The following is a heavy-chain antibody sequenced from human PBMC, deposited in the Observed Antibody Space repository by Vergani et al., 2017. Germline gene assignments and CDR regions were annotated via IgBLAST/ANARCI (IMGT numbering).Heavy chain of an antibody. Sequence: QVQLQQWGAGLLKASETLSLTCAVYGGSFSSYYWSWIRQPPGKGLEWIGEINHSGSTKYTPSLKGRVTILVDTSKNQFSLRLSSVTAADTAVYYCARGDYSDSSGSRYSTGAFDIWGQGTMVTVSS. V-gene: IGHV4-34*01. D-gene: IGHD3-22*01. CDR2: INHSGST. CDR1: GGSFSSYY. CDR3: ARGDYSDSSGSRYSTGAFDI. J-gene: IGHJ3*02.